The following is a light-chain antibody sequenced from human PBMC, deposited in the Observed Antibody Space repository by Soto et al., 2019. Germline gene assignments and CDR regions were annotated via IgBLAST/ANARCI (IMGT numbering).Light chain of an antibody. CDR1: SSDVGAYNY. V-gene: IGLV2-14*01. Sequence: QSALTQPASVSGSPGQSITISCTGTSSDVGAYNYVSWYQHYPGKAPKLMIFEVSNRPSGVSNRFSASKSGNTASLTISGLQAEDEADYYCTSYTSISTLVFGGGTKLTVL. J-gene: IGLJ2*01. CDR3: TSYTSISTLV. CDR2: EVS.